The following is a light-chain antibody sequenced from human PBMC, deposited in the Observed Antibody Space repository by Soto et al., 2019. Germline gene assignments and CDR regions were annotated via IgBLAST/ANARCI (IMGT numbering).Light chain of an antibody. CDR3: AAWDDSLNGPYV. V-gene: IGLV1-44*01. Sequence: QSVLTQPPSASGTPGQRVTISCSGSSSNIGSNTVNWYQQLPGTAPKLLTYSNNQRPSGVPHRFSGSKSGTSASLAISGLQSEDEADYYCAAWDDSLNGPYVFGTGTKVTVL. J-gene: IGLJ1*01. CDR2: SNN. CDR1: SSNIGSNT.